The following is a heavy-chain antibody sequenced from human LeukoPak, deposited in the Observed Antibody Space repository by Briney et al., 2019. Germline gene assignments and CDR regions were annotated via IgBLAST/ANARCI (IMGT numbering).Heavy chain of an antibody. Sequence: SETPSLTCAVYGGSFSGYYWSWIRQPPGKGLEWIGEINHSGSTNYNPSLKSRVTISVDTSKNQFSLKLSSVTAADTAVYYCASLRRRLRYYYYYYMDVRGKGTTVTVSS. CDR3: ASLRRRLRYYYYYYMDV. D-gene: IGHD4-17*01. CDR2: INHSGST. CDR1: GGSFSGYY. J-gene: IGHJ6*03. V-gene: IGHV4-34*01.